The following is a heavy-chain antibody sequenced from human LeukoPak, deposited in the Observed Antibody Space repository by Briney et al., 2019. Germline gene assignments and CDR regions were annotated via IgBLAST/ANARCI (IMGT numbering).Heavy chain of an antibody. CDR1: GGSISSGSYY. J-gene: IGHJ6*03. CDR3: ARDSLLPSAMGYYYMDV. Sequence: PSQTLSLTCTVSGGSISSGSYYWSWIRQPAGKGLEWIGRIYTSGRTNHNPSLKSRVTISVDTSKNQFSLKLSSVTAADTALYYCARDSLLPSAMGYYYMDVWGKGTTVTVSS. CDR2: IYTSGRT. V-gene: IGHV4-61*02. D-gene: IGHD2-2*01.